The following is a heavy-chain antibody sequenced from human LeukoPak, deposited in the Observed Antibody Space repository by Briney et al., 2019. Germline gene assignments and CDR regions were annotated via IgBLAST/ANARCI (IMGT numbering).Heavy chain of an antibody. V-gene: IGHV4-34*01. Sequence: PSETLSLTCAVHSGSLSGYYWSWIRQPPGKGLEWIGEINYGGSTNYNPSLKSRVTISGDTSKNQFSLKLSSVTAADTAVYYCARGGRYCTSTSCYSPWFDPWGQGTLVTVPS. CDR2: INYGGST. CDR1: SGSLSGYY. CDR3: ARGGRYCTSTSCYSPWFDP. J-gene: IGHJ5*02. D-gene: IGHD2-2*01.